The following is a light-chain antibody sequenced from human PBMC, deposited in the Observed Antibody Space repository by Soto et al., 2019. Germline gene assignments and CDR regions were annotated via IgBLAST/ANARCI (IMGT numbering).Light chain of an antibody. Sequence: EIVLTQSPGTLSLSPGQRATLSCRASQSVSSSYLAWYQQKPGRAPTLLIYGASNRATGIPDRFSGSGSGTDFTLTIRRLEPDDFAVYFCQHYGISPPWTFGQGTKVEIK. J-gene: IGKJ1*01. CDR2: GAS. V-gene: IGKV3-20*01. CDR1: QSVSSSY. CDR3: QHYGISPPWT.